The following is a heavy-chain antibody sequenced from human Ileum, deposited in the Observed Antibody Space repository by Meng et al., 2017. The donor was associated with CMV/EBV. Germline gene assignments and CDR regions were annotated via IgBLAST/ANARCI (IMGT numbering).Heavy chain of an antibody. CDR3: ATYCSGSSCDRGFGP. CDR2: ISSSGGIT. CDR1: GFTFRSHE. D-gene: IGHD2-2*01. Sequence: GGSLRLSCAASGFTFRSHEMNWVRQAPGKGLEWVSYISSSGGITHHADSVKGRFTISRDNARDSLYLEMNSLRAEDSAVYFGATYCSGSSCDRGFGPWGQGTQVTVSS. V-gene: IGHV3-48*03. J-gene: IGHJ5*02.